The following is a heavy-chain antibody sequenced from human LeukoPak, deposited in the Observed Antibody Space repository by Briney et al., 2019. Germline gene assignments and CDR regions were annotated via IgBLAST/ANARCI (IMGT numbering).Heavy chain of an antibody. CDR3: ARALVAVAAWFDP. CDR2: IYATGST. Sequence: SETLSLTCTVSGGSIRNYYWSWIRQPAGKGLEWMGHIYATGSTNYNPSLKGRVMMSIDTSKKQFSLKLTSVTAADTAVYYCARALVAVAAWFDPWGQGTLVTVSS. J-gene: IGHJ5*02. V-gene: IGHV4-4*07. CDR1: GGSIRNYY. D-gene: IGHD6-19*01.